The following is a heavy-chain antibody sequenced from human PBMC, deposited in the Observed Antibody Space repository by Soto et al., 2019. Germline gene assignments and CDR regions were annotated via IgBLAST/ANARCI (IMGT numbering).Heavy chain of an antibody. V-gene: IGHV4-31*03. Sequence: SETLCLTCTVSGGSITSGGYYWSWIRQHPGKGLEWIGYIYYSGSTYYNPSLRSRITISVDTSKNQFSLRLSSVTAADTAVYYCARSLTGYDFDSWGQGALVTVSS. CDR3: ARSLTGYDFDS. CDR1: GGSITSGGYY. J-gene: IGHJ4*02. CDR2: IYYSGST. D-gene: IGHD5-12*01.